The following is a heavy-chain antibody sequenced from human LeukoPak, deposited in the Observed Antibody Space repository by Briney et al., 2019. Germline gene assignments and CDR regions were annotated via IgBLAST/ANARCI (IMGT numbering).Heavy chain of an antibody. CDR3: ARHRIPYGSGSSFDYYNYYMDV. CDR1: GYSFTSYW. J-gene: IGHJ6*03. Sequence: GESLKISCKGCGYSFTSYWIGWVRQLPGKGLEWMGIIYPGDSNTRYSPSFQGQVTISADKSISTAYLQWSSLKASDTAMYYCARHRIPYGSGSSFDYYNYYMDVWGKGTTVTVSS. V-gene: IGHV5-51*01. D-gene: IGHD3-10*01. CDR2: IYPGDSNT.